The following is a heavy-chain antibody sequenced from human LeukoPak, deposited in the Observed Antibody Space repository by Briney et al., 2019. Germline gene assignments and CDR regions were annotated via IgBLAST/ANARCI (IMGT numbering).Heavy chain of an antibody. D-gene: IGHD3-3*01. J-gene: IGHJ6*02. CDR2: IYYSGST. CDR3: ARYTIFGVARYGMDV. Sequence: SETLSLTCTVSGGSISSYYWSWIRQPPGKGLEWIGYIYYSGSTNYNPSLKSRVTISVDTSKNQFSLKLSSVTAADTAVYYCARYTIFGVARYGMDVWGQGTTVTVSS. V-gene: IGHV4-59*01. CDR1: GGSISSYY.